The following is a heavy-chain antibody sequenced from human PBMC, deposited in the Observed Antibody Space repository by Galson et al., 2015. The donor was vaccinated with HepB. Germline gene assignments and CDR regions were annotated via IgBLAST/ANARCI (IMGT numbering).Heavy chain of an antibody. CDR1: GYTLSELS. CDR3: ATDLYHSASWMQIPRGKQRGWFDP. CDR2: FDPEDGET. J-gene: IGHJ5*02. D-gene: IGHD5-18*01. V-gene: IGHV1-24*01. Sequence: SVRVSCKVSGYTLSELSMHWVRQAPGKGLEWMGGFDPEDGETIYAQKFQGRVTMTEDTSTDTAYMELSSLRSEDTAVYYCATDLYHSASWMQIPRGKQRGWFDPWGQGTPVTVSS.